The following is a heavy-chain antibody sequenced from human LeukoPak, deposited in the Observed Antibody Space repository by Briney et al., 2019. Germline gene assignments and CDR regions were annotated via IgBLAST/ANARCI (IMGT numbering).Heavy chain of an antibody. CDR1: GFTFSSYW. CDR3: ARTQTGTYSFFDF. Sequence: PGGSLRLSCAASGFTFSSYWMSWVRQAPGKGLEWVANIKQDGSEKYYVDSVKGRFTISSDNSKNTVYLQMNSLRGEDTAVYYCARTQTGTYSFFDFWGQGSLVTVSS. J-gene: IGHJ4*02. D-gene: IGHD1-26*01. V-gene: IGHV3-7*03. CDR2: IKQDGSEK.